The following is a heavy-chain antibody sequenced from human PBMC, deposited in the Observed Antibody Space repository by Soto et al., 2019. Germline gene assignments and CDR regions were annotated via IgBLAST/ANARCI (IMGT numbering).Heavy chain of an antibody. Sequence: QLQLQESGPGLVKPSETLSLTCTVSGGSISSSSYYWGWIRQPPGKGLEWIGSIYYSGSTYYNPSLKSRVTISVDTSKNQFSLKLSSVTAADTAVYYCASWGFKSGGSCYGCQQFDYWGQGTLVTVSS. CDR2: IYYSGST. V-gene: IGHV4-39*01. CDR3: ASWGFKSGGSCYGCQQFDY. J-gene: IGHJ4*02. CDR1: GGSISSSSYY. D-gene: IGHD2-15*01.